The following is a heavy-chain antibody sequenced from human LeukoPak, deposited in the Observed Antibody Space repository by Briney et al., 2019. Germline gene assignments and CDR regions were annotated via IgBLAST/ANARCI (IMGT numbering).Heavy chain of an antibody. J-gene: IGHJ4*02. D-gene: IGHD5-12*01. CDR3: ARADIVATTHFDY. CDR2: IWYDGSNK. Sequence: PGRSLRLSCAASGFTFSSYGMHWVRQAPGKGLEWVAVIWYDGSNKYYADSVKGRFTISRDNSKNTLYLQMNSLRAEDTAVYYCARADIVATTHFDYWGQGALVTVSS. V-gene: IGHV3-33*01. CDR1: GFTFSSYG.